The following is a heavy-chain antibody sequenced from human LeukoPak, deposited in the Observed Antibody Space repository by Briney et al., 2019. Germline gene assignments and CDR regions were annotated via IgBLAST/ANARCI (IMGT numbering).Heavy chain of an antibody. V-gene: IGHV3-74*01. CDR2: ISDDGSTT. CDR3: ARSSKLVSLRYLDY. D-gene: IGHD3-9*01. CDR1: GFTFSSYW. J-gene: IGHJ4*02. Sequence: GGSLRLSCAASGFTFSSYWMHWVRQAPGEGLVWVSRISDDGSTTGYADSVKGRFTISRDNAKNTLYVQMNSLRAEDTAVYYCARSSKLVSLRYLDYWGQGTLVTVSS.